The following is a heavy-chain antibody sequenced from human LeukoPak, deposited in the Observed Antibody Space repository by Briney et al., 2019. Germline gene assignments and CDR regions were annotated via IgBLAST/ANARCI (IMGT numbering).Heavy chain of an antibody. CDR2: VSNSGFTT. J-gene: IGHJ4*02. CDR1: GFTFSTYA. V-gene: IGHV3-23*01. D-gene: IGHD1-1*01. Sequence: GGSLRLSCAASGFTFSTYAMSWVRRPPGKGLEWVSTVSNSGFTTDYADSVKGRFSITRDNSKNTLYLQMNSLRTEDTAVYYCAKNSIRFGGTPSEFDYWGQGTLVTVPS. CDR3: AKNSIRFGGTPSEFDY.